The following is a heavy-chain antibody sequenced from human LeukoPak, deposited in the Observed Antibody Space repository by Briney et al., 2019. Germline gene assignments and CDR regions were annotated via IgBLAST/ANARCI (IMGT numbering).Heavy chain of an antibody. J-gene: IGHJ4*02. Sequence: ASVKVSCKASGGTFSSHAISWVRQAPGQGLEWMGWISAYNGNTNYAQKLQGRVTMTTDTSTSTAYMELRSLRSDDTAVYYCARDLGRGLSDYWGQGTLVTVSS. D-gene: IGHD3/OR15-3a*01. CDR1: GGTFSSHA. CDR3: ARDLGRGLSDY. V-gene: IGHV1-18*01. CDR2: ISAYNGNT.